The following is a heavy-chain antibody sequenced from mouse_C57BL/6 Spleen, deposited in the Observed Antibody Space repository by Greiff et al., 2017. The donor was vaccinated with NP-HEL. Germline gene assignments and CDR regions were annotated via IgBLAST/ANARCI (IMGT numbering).Heavy chain of an antibody. CDR1: GYSITSGYY. Sequence: VQLQQSGPGLVKPSQSLSLTCSVPGYSITSGYYWNWLRQFPGNKLEWMGYISYDGSNKYNPSLKNRIPITRDTSKNQLFLKLNSVTTEDTATYYCARTGYYAMDYWGQGTSVTVSS. J-gene: IGHJ4*01. V-gene: IGHV3-6*01. CDR2: ISYDGSN. CDR3: ARTGYYAMDY.